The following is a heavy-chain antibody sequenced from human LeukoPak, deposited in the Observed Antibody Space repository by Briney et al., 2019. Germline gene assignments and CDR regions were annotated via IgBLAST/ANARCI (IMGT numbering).Heavy chain of an antibody. D-gene: IGHD2-2*01. CDR3: ARVVVVPAANWFDP. V-gene: IGHV1-2*02. J-gene: IGHJ5*02. CDR1: GYTFTGYY. CDR2: INPNSGGT. Sequence: ASVKVSCKASGYTFTGYYMHWVRQAPGQGLEWMGWINPNSGGTNYAQKFQGRVTMTRDTSISTAYMELSRLRSDDTAGYYCARVVVVPAANWFDPWGQGTLVTVSS.